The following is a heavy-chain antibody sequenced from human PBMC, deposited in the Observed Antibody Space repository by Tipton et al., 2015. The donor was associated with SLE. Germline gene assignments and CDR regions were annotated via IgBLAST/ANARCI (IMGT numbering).Heavy chain of an antibody. CDR1: GGSISSYY. V-gene: IGHV4-4*07. D-gene: IGHD5-18*01. Sequence: TLSLTCTVSGGSISSYYWSWIRQPAGKGLGWIGRIYTSGATDDNPSLKSRVTMSVDTSKNQFSLRLTSVIAADTAVYYCARLHGYSYGLNWFDPWGQGTLISVSS. CDR3: ARLHGYSYGLNWFDP. J-gene: IGHJ5*02. CDR2: IYTSGAT.